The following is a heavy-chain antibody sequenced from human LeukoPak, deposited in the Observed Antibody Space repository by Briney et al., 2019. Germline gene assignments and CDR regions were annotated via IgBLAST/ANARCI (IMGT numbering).Heavy chain of an antibody. V-gene: IGHV3-21*01. Sequence: GGSLRLSCAASGFTFSSYNMDWVRQAPGKGLEWVSSITSGSSYIYYADSVKGRFTISRDNAKNSLYLQMNSLRAEDTAVYYCARGPYRTDGVCAPWDYYSYMDVWGKGTTVTVSS. D-gene: IGHD2-8*01. CDR2: ITSGSSYI. J-gene: IGHJ6*03. CDR3: ARGPYRTDGVCAPWDYYSYMDV. CDR1: GFTFSSYN.